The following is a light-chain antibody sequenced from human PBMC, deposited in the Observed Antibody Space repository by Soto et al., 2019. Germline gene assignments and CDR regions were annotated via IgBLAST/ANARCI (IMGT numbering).Light chain of an antibody. V-gene: IGKV3-15*01. CDR1: QSLGGS. Sequence: IVMTQSPATLSVSPGERATHSCRASQSLGGSLAWYQQKPGQAPRLLIYGASTRVTGIPARFSGSGSGTEFTLTISSLQSEDFAVYYCQQYKNGWTFGQGTKVDI. CDR3: QQYKNGWT. CDR2: GAS. J-gene: IGKJ1*01.